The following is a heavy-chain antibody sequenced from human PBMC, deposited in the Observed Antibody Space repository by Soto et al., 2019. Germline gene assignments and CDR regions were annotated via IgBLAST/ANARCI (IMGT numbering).Heavy chain of an antibody. CDR2: ISSNSDNL. D-gene: IGHD2-15*01. Sequence: EVQVVESGGGLVKPGGSLRLSCAVSGFSFTTYSMNWVRQAPGKGLEWVSAISSNSDNLYYADSVKGRFTISRDNAKNSLCLQMNSLRVEDPAVYYCARGDIVVVEAEYGMDVWGRGTTVTVSS. CDR3: ARGDIVVVEAEYGMDV. J-gene: IGHJ6*02. CDR1: GFSFTTYS. V-gene: IGHV3-21*01.